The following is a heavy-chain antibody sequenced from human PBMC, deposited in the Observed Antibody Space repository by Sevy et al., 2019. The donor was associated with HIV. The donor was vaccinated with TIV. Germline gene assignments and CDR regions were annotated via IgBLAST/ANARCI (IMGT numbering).Heavy chain of an antibody. D-gene: IGHD2-15*01. V-gene: IGHV3-23*01. J-gene: IGHJ6*02. CDR2: ISGSGRVT. CDR1: EFTFSSNA. CDR3: AKGFCSRATCPRDYYYDGLDV. Sequence: GWSLRLSCSASEFTFSSNAMSWVRQAPGKELEWVPSISGSGRVTYSADSVEGRFIISRDKSKNTLSVHMNRLRAEDTDVYYCAKGFCSRATCPRDYYYDGLDVWGQGTTVTVSS.